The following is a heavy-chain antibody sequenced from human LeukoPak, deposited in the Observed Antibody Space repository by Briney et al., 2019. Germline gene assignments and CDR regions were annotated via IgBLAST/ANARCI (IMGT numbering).Heavy chain of an antibody. J-gene: IGHJ4*02. CDR3: ARLAYYYDSSGYYYYFDY. Sequence: SSETLSLTCTVSGGSISSYYWSWIRQPPVKGLEWIGYIYYSGSTNYNPSLKSRVTISVDTSKNQFSLKLSSVTAADTAVYYCARLAYYYDSSGYYYYFDYWGQGTLVTVSS. CDR2: IYYSGST. D-gene: IGHD3-22*01. V-gene: IGHV4-59*08. CDR1: GGSISSYY.